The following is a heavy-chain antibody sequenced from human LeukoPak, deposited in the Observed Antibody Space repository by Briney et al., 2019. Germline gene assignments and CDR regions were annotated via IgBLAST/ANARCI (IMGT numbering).Heavy chain of an antibody. Sequence: GGSMRLSCAASGFTFSSYSMNWVRQAPGKGLEWVSSISSISSYIYYADSVKGRFTISRDNAKNSLYLQMNSLRAEDTAVYYCARAAGSTSAFDYWGQGTLVTVSP. CDR2: ISSISSYI. V-gene: IGHV3-21*01. CDR3: ARAAGSTSAFDY. D-gene: IGHD2-2*01. CDR1: GFTFSSYS. J-gene: IGHJ4*02.